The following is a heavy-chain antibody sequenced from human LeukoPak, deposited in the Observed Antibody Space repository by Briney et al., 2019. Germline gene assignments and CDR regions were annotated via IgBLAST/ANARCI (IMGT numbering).Heavy chain of an antibody. V-gene: IGHV3-33*01. D-gene: IGHD6-13*01. J-gene: IGHJ4*02. CDR3: ARAGLGAAADV. Sequence: GGSLRLSCAASGFTFSNYGIHWVRQAPGKGLEWVTLIWYDGSNKYYADSVKGRFTISRDNSKNTLYLQMNSLRAEDTAVYYCARAGLGAAADVWGQGTLVTVSS. CDR1: GFTFSNYG. CDR2: IWYDGSNK.